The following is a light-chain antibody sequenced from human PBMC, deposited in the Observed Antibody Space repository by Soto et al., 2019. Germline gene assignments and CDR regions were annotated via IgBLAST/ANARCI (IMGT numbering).Light chain of an antibody. J-gene: IGKJ1*01. Sequence: DIQMTQSPSTLSASLGDRVTITCRASQSISSWLAWYQQKPGKAPKLLIYKASSLESGVPSRFSGSESGTEFTLTISSLQPYDFATYYCQQYATYWWTFGQGTKVEIK. CDR2: KAS. CDR3: QQYATYWWT. CDR1: QSISSW. V-gene: IGKV1-5*03.